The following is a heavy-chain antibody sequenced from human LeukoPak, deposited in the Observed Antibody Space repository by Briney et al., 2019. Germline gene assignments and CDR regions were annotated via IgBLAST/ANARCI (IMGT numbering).Heavy chain of an antibody. V-gene: IGHV4-39*01. D-gene: IGHD6-13*01. CDR1: GGSISSSSYY. CDR2: IYYSGST. J-gene: IGHJ5*02. CDR3: ARPVFSVAAAGTYNWFDP. Sequence: SETLSLTCTVSGGSISSSSYYWGWIRQPPGKGLEWVGSIYYSGSTYYNPSLKSRVTISVDTSKNQFSLKLSSVTAADTAVYYCARPVFSVAAAGTYNWFDPWGQGTLVTVSS.